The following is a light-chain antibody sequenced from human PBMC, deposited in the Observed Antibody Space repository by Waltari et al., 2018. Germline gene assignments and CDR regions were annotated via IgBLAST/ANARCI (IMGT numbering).Light chain of an antibody. Sequence: EIVLTQSPGTPSLSPGERATRSCGASQSVGRSLAWYQQKPGRAPRLLLYDASSRATGIPDRFSGSGFGTDFSLTISRLEPEDFAVYYCQHYVRLPVTFGQGTKVEIK. CDR2: DAS. CDR1: QSVGRS. J-gene: IGKJ1*01. CDR3: QHYVRLPVT. V-gene: IGKV3-20*01.